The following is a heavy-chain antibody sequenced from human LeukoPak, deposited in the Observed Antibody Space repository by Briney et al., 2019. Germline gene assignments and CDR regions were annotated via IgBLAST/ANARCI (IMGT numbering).Heavy chain of an antibody. Sequence: ASVKVSCKASGFTFTSYAIHWVRQAPGQRLEWMGWINAGNGNTKCSQQFQGRLTITRDTSASTAYMELSSLRSEDTAVYYCARDAGTGWYGMSELDYWGQGTLVTVSS. J-gene: IGHJ4*02. CDR3: ARDAGTGWYGMSELDY. D-gene: IGHD6-19*01. CDR2: INAGNGNT. CDR1: GFTFTSYA. V-gene: IGHV1-3*01.